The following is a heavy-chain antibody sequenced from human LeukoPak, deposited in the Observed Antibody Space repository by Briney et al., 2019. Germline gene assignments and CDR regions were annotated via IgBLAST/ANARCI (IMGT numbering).Heavy chain of an antibody. V-gene: IGHV3-23*01. CDR3: ARAKPGIAVAGTVFFDY. Sequence: GGSLRLSCAASGFTFSSYDMSWVRQAPGRGLEWVSAISGSGGSTYYADSVKGRFTISRDNSKNTLYLQMNSLRAEDTAVYYCARAKPGIAVAGTVFFDYWGQGTLVTVSS. CDR1: GFTFSSYD. D-gene: IGHD6-19*01. J-gene: IGHJ4*02. CDR2: ISGSGGST.